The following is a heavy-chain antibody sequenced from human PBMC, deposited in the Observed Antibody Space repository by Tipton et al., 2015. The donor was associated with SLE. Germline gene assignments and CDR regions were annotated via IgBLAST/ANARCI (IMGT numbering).Heavy chain of an antibody. CDR1: GDTFTTSY. D-gene: IGHD1-14*01. CDR3: ARRTPETRGYYYYMDV. V-gene: IGHV1-46*01. CDR2: IDPSGGGT. J-gene: IGHJ6*03. Sequence: QSGAEVKKPGASVKVSCKASGDTFTTSYIHWVRQAPGQGLEWVGIIDPSGGGTRYAQKFQGRVTMTRETPTSTVYMELRSLRSDDTAVYYCARRTPETRGYYYYMDVWGKGTTVTVSS.